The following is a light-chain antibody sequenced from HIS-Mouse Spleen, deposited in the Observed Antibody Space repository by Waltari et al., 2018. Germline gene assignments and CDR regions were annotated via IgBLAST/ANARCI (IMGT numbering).Light chain of an antibody. CDR3: CSYAGSSTFEV. Sequence: QSALTQPAPVSGSPGQSITISCTATSTDVGSYNLVSWYQQHPGKSPKLMIYEGSKRPSGVSNRFSGSKSGNTASLTISGLQAEDEADYYCCSYAGSSTFEVFGGGTKLTVL. J-gene: IGLJ2*01. CDR2: EGS. CDR1: STDVGSYNL. V-gene: IGLV2-23*03.